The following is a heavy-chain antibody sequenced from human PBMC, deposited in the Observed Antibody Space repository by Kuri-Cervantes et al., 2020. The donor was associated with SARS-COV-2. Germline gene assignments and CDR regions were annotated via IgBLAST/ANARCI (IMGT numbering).Heavy chain of an antibody. J-gene: IGHJ3*02. CDR2: VKTDSGNT. D-gene: IGHD3-10*01. CDR3: ATVGRVGLRGGDAFDI. CDR1: ESTFPNYD. V-gene: IGHV1-8*01. Sequence: ASVKVSCKAPESTFPNYDINWVRQATGQRLEWMGMVKTDSGNTLYAQIFQGRITMTEDTSTDTAYMELSSLRSEDTAVYYCATVGRVGLRGGDAFDIWGQGTMVTVSS.